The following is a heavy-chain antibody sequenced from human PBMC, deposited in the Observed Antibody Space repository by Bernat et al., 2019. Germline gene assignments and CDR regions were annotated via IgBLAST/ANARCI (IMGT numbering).Heavy chain of an antibody. CDR3: ARAHRPVVILGGYYFDY. CDR1: GGSISSSNYY. D-gene: IGHD3-16*01. J-gene: IGHJ4*02. Sequence: QLQLQESGPGLVKPSETLSLTCTVSGGSISSSNYYWGWIRQPPGKGLEWIGNIYYSGSTYYNPSLKSRVTISEDTSKNQFSLKLSSVTAADTAVYYCARAHRPVVILGGYYFDYWGQGTLVTVSS. V-gene: IGHV4-39*01. CDR2: IYYSGST.